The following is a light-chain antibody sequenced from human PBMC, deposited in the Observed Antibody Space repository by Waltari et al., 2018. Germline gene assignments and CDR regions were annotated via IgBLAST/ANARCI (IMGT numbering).Light chain of an antibody. V-gene: IGKV2-30*02. Sequence: DVVMTQSPLSLPVTLGQAASISCRSSQSLEHSDGITYLNWFQQRPGQSPRRLFYRVSRRDSGVPDRVSGSGSGTDFTLKISRVAAEDVGVYYCMQGTHWPWTFGQGTKVEIK. CDR1: QSLEHSDGITY. CDR2: RVS. CDR3: MQGTHWPWT. J-gene: IGKJ1*01.